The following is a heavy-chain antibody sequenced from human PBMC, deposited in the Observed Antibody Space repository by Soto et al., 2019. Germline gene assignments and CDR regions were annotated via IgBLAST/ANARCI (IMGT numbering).Heavy chain of an antibody. D-gene: IGHD3-22*01. CDR3: VNSLQCFTSGCNFDY. CDR2: IDTGGGT. Sequence: GGSLRLSCAASGFTFSSYAMQWVRQAPGKGLEYVSAIDTGGGTYYADSVKGRFSISRDNSKNTLYLQMSGLRPEDTAVYYCVNSLQCFTSGCNFDYWGQGT. CDR1: GFTFSSYA. J-gene: IGHJ4*02. V-gene: IGHV3-64D*06.